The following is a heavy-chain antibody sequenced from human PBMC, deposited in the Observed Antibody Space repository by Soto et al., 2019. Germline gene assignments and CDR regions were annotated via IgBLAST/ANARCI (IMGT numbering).Heavy chain of an antibody. J-gene: IGHJ6*03. CDR3: ARGLITGSNYYYYYMDV. D-gene: IGHD1-20*01. V-gene: IGHV3-66*01. CDR2: IYSGGST. Sequence: GGSLRLSCAASGFTVSSNYMSWVRQAPGKGLEWVSVIYSGGSTYYADSVKGRFTISRDNSKNTLYLQMNSLRAEDTAVYYCARGLITGSNYYYYYMDVWGKGTTVTVSS. CDR1: GFTVSSNY.